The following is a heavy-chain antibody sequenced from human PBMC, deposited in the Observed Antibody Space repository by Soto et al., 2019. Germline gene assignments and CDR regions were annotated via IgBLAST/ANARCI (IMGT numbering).Heavy chain of an antibody. CDR1: GFTFSSYA. D-gene: IGHD2-2*01. CDR2: ISGSGGST. CDR3: APDLVPAANNWFDP. J-gene: IGHJ5*02. V-gene: IGHV3-23*01. Sequence: EVQLLESGGGLVQPGGSLRLSCAASGFTFSSYAMSWVRQAPGKGLEWVSAISGSGGSTYYADSVKGRFTISRDNSKNTLYLQMNSLRVEDTSVYYCAPDLVPAANNWFDPWGQGTLVTVSS.